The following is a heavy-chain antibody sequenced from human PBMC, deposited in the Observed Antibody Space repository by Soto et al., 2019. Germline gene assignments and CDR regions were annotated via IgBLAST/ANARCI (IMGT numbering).Heavy chain of an antibody. J-gene: IGHJ4*02. Sequence: QHSPGQGLEWMGIINPSGGSTSYAQKFQGRVTMTRDTSTSTVYMELSSLRAEDTAVYYCARDLYGDYSGGYWGQGTLVTAPQ. D-gene: IGHD4-17*01. CDR3: ARDLYGDYSGGY. V-gene: IGHV1-46*01. CDR2: INPSGGST.